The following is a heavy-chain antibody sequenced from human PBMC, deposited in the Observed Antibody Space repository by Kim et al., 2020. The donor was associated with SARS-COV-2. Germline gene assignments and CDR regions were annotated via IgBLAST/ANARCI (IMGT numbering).Heavy chain of an antibody. Sequence: APVKGRFTISRDDSKNTLYLQMNSLKTEDTAVYYCTVTYYDILTGYYLDYWGQGTLVTVSS. CDR3: TVTYYDILTGYYLDY. D-gene: IGHD3-9*01. J-gene: IGHJ4*02. V-gene: IGHV3-15*01.